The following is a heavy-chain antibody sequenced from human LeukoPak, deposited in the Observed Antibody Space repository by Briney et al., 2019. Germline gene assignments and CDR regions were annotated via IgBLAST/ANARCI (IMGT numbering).Heavy chain of an antibody. J-gene: IGHJ6*03. D-gene: IGHD2-8*01. Sequence: PSETLSLTCTVSGGSISSGSYYWSWIRQPAGKGLEWIGRIYTSGSTNYNPSLKGRVTISEDTSKNQFSLKLSSVTAADTAVYHCARDIPLYCTNGVCPFSDYYYYMDVWGKGTTVTVSS. CDR1: GGSISSGSYY. CDR2: IYTSGST. CDR3: ARDIPLYCTNGVCPFSDYYYYMDV. V-gene: IGHV4-61*02.